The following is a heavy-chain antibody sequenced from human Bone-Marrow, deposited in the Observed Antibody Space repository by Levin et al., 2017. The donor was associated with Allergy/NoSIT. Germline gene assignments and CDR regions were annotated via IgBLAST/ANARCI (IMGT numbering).Heavy chain of an antibody. V-gene: IGHV5-10-1*01. CDR3: ARRLEIAAFDI. D-gene: IGHD5-24*01. CDR1: GYDFTSYW. CDR2: IDPSDSYT. J-gene: IGHJ3*02. Sequence: EASVKVSCKASGYDFTSYWINWVRQMPGKGLEWMGRIDPSDSYTHYSPSFQGHVTISADKSISTAYLQWSGLKASDTAMYYCARRLEIAAFDIWGQGTVVTVSS.